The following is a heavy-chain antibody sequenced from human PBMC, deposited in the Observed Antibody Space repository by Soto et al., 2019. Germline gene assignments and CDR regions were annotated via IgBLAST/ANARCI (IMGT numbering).Heavy chain of an antibody. Sequence: SDPTLVNPTQTLTLTCTFSGFSLSTSGVSVGWIRQPPGKALEWLALIYWNDDKRYSPSLKSRLTITKDTSKNQVVLTMTNMEPVDTATYYCAHIRIAAAPPDCFDPWGPAILPTVSS. J-gene: IGHJ5*02. CDR1: GFSLSTSGVS. V-gene: IGHV2-5*01. CDR3: AHIRIAAAPPDCFDP. CDR2: IYWNDDK. D-gene: IGHD6-13*01.